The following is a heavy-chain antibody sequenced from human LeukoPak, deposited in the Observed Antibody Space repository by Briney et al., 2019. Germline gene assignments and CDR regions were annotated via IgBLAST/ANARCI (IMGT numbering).Heavy chain of an antibody. CDR1: GFTVSSNY. V-gene: IGHV3-53*01. D-gene: IGHD6-6*01. CDR2: IYSGGST. CDR3: ARHADGSSSGAYDY. J-gene: IGHJ4*02. Sequence: GGSLRPSCAASGFTVSSNYMSWVRQAPGKGLEWVSVIYSGGSTYYADSVKGRFTLSRDNSKNTLYLQMNSLRAEDTAVYYCARHADGSSSGAYDYWGQGTLVTVSS.